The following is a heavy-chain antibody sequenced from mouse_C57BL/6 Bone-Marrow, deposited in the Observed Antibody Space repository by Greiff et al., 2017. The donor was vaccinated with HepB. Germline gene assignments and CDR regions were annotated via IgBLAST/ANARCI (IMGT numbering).Heavy chain of an antibody. Sequence: VPVVASWGGFLPPFWSLHLSCAASLFPFRLSALSLFRPPPSQLLYFVSTLSYFCIYTYYPDNVKGRFTISRDNAKNNLYLQMSHLKSEDTAMYYCARDRDYWGQGTTLTVSS. J-gene: IGHJ2*01. CDR1: LFPFRLSA. V-gene: IGHV5-4*01. CDR3: ARDRDY. CDR2: LSYFCIYT.